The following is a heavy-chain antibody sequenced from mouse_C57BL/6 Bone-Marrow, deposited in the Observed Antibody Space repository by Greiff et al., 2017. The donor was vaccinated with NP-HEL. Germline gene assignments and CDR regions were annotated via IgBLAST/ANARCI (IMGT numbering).Heavy chain of an antibody. V-gene: IGHV1-62-2*01. CDR3: ARHGDYVGSSYEYFDV. CDR1: GYTFTEYT. J-gene: IGHJ1*03. CDR2: FYPGSGSI. Sequence: VKLMESGAELVKPGASVKLSCTASGYTFTEYTIHWVKQRSGQGLEWIGWFYPGSGSIKYNEKFKDKATLTADKSSSTVYMDLSRLTSEDSAVDFGARHGDYVGSSYEYFDVWGTGTTVTVSS. D-gene: IGHD1-1*01.